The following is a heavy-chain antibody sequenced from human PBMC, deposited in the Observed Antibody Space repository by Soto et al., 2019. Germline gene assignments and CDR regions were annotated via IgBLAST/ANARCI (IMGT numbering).Heavy chain of an antibody. CDR1: GGSISSYY. CDR3: AREGRKDYDILTGYYSYYFDY. J-gene: IGHJ4*02. Sequence: NPSETLSLTCTVSGGSISSYYWSWIRQPPGKGMEWNGYIYYGGSTYYNPSLKIRVTISVDTSNNQFSLKLSSVTAADTAVYYCAREGRKDYDILTGYYSYYFDYWGQGTLVTVSS. D-gene: IGHD3-9*01. CDR2: IYYGGST. V-gene: IGHV4-59*12.